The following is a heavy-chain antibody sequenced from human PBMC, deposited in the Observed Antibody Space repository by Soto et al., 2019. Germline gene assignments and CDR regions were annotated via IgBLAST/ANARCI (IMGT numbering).Heavy chain of an antibody. V-gene: IGHV3-23*01. CDR1: GFPFTNNA. D-gene: IGHD1-1*01. J-gene: IGHJ4*02. Sequence: EVQLLESGGGVVQPGESLKLACAASGFPFTNNAMSWVRQAPGKGLEWVSTTGGGIGPYYADSVKGRFTISRDNPRSTLYLEMNSLRAEDTAIYYCAKMPDGVNSNSPYCWGPGTLVTVSS. CDR3: AKMPDGVNSNSPYC. CDR2: TGGGIGP.